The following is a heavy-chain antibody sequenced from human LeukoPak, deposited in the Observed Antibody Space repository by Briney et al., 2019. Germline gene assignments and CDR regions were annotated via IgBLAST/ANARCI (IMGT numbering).Heavy chain of an antibody. J-gene: IGHJ6*03. CDR1: GFSLSTSGVG. CDR2: IYWNDDK. Sequence: SGPTLLNPTQTLTLTCTFSGFSLSTSGVGVGWIRQPPGKALEWLSLIYWNDDKRYSPSLKSRLTITKDTSKNQVVLTMTNMDPVDTATYYCARSGYCSSTSCYGAYYYYMDVWGKGTTVTISS. D-gene: IGHD2-2*01. V-gene: IGHV2-5*01. CDR3: ARSGYCSSTSCYGAYYYYMDV.